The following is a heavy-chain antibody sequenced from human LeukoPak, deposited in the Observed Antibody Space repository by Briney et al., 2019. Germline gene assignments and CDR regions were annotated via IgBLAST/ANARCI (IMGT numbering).Heavy chain of an antibody. D-gene: IGHD6-13*01. V-gene: IGHV3-48*03. Sequence: PGGSLRLSCAASGFTFSSYEMDWVRQAPGKGLEWVSYISSSGSTIYYADSVKGRFTISRDNAKNSLYLQMNSLRVEDTAVYYCAREESGYSSSWYRDFGYWGQGTLVTVSS. CDR3: AREESGYSSSWYRDFGY. CDR2: ISSSGSTI. J-gene: IGHJ4*02. CDR1: GFTFSSYE.